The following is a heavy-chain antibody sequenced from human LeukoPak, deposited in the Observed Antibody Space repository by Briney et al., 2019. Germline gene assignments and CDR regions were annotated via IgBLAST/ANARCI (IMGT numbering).Heavy chain of an antibody. J-gene: IGHJ4*02. Sequence: SETLSLTCAVSGGSISSSNWWSWVRQPPGKGLEWIGEIYHSGSTNYNPSLKSRVTISVDKSKNQFSLKLSSVTAADTAVYYCSGYYYDSDGYQDYWGQGTLVTVSS. CDR3: SGYYYDSDGYQDY. V-gene: IGHV4-4*02. CDR1: GGSISSSNW. CDR2: IYHSGST. D-gene: IGHD3-22*01.